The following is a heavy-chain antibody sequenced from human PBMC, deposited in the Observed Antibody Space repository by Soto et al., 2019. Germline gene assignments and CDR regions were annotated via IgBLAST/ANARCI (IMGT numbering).Heavy chain of an antibody. CDR3: ARLGHSRDVLYYYGMDV. Sequence: GESLKISCKGSGYSFTSYWIGWVRQMPGKGLEWMGIIYPGDSDTRYSPSFQGQVTISADKSISTAYLQWSSLKASDTAMYYCARLGHSRDVLYYYGMDVWGQGTTVTVSS. CDR2: IYPGDSDT. CDR1: GYSFTSYW. V-gene: IGHV5-51*01. J-gene: IGHJ6*02. D-gene: IGHD6-13*01.